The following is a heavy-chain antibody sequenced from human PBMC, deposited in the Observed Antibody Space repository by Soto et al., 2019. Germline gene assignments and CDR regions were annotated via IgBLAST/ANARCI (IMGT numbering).Heavy chain of an antibody. CDR1: GGPISSGGYY. V-gene: IGHV4-31*03. Sequence: SETLSLTCTFSGGPISSGGYYWSWIPQHPGKGLEWIGYIYYSGSTYYNPSLKSRVTISVDTSKNQFSLKLSSVTAADTAVYYCARGITETSSGDYWGQGTLVTVSS. J-gene: IGHJ4*02. D-gene: IGHD1-7*01. CDR2: IYYSGST. CDR3: ARGITETSSGDY.